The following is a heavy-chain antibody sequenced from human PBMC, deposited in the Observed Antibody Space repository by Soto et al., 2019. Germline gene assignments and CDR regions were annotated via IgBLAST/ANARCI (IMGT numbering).Heavy chain of an antibody. CDR1: GFNVSAYY. Sequence: DVQLVESGGGVVQPGGSLRLSCAASGFNVSAYYMSWVRQAPGEGLEWVSVFFTGGTTAYADSVEGRFTISRDDSKNTGDLKRNCLRVDDGGLYYCARCGNFWGGHFDSWGQGTVVTVSS. V-gene: IGHV3-66*01. CDR3: ARCGNFWGGHFDS. J-gene: IGHJ4*02. CDR2: FFTGGTT. D-gene: IGHD3-3*01.